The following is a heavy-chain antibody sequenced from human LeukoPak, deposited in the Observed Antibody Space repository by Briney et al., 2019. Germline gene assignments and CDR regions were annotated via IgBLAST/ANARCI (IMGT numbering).Heavy chain of an antibody. CDR2: ISSSSSYI. V-gene: IGHV3-21*01. CDR1: GFTFSSYS. Sequence: GGSLRLSCAASGFTFSSYSMNWVRQAPGKGLEWVSSISSSSSYIYYADSVKGRFTISRDNAKNSLCLQMNSLRAEDTAVYYCARDLSLYNWNPPGWGQGTLVTVST. D-gene: IGHD1-20*01. CDR3: ARDLSLYNWNPPG. J-gene: IGHJ1*01.